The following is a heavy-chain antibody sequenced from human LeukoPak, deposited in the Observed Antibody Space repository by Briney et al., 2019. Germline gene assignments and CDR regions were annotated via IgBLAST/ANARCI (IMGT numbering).Heavy chain of an antibody. CDR1: GYTFTSYD. CDR3: ARGSGGYSSSWVDY. CDR2: MNPNSGNT. J-gene: IGHJ4*02. Sequence: VASVKVSCKASGYTFTSYDINWVRQATGRGLEWMGWMNPNSGNTGYAQKFQGRVTMTRNTSVSTAYMELSSLRSEDTAVYYCARGSGGYSSSWVDYWGQGTLVTVSS. V-gene: IGHV1-8*01. D-gene: IGHD6-13*01.